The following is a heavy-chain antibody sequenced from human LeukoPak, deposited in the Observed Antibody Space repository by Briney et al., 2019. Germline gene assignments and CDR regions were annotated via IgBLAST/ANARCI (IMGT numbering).Heavy chain of an antibody. CDR2: INSGSTYT. D-gene: IGHD1-1*01. CDR1: GFTFSSYM. CDR3: AKAAAERCASIKCYPFDS. J-gene: IGHJ4*02. Sequence: KPGGSLRLSCAASGFTFSSYMMNWVRQAPGKGLEWVSSINSGSTYTYYTESVKGRFTVSRDNAKNSLFLQMNSLRAEDTAIYYCAKAAAERCASIKCYPFDSWGQGTLVAVSS. V-gene: IGHV3-21*01.